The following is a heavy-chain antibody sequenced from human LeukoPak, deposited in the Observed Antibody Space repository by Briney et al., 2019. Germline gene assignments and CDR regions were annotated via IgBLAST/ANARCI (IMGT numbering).Heavy chain of an antibody. CDR3: VKKDSGCNPFDH. CDR2: ISFSGADT. J-gene: IGHJ4*02. Sequence: GGSLRLSCAASGFSFGASAMSWVRQAPGKGLEWVSGISFSGADTPYADSVKGRFTISRDNSKNMVYLQMNSLRPEDTAVYFCVKKDSGCNPFDHWGQGTLVTVSS. V-gene: IGHV3-23*01. CDR1: GFSFGASA. D-gene: IGHD6-19*01.